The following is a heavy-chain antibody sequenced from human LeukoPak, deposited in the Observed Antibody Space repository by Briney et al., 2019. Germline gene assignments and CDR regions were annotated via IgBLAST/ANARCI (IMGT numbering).Heavy chain of an antibody. CDR2: MNPSSGNT. V-gene: IGHV1-8*01. CDR3: ARGLDVERSSAWSWGPKKFYYNVMDV. D-gene: IGHD3-9*01. Sequence: GASVKVSCKVSGYTFTSSNINWVRQVPGQGLEWMGWMNPSSGNTAYAQRFQGRVTMTRDTSTNTAFLQLTSLRSEDTVVYYCARGLDVERSSAWSWGPKKFYYNVMDVWGQGTTVTVSS. J-gene: IGHJ6*02. CDR1: GYTFTSSN.